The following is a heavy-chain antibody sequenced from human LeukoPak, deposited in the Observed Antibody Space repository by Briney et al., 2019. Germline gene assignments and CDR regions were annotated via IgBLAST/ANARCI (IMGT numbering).Heavy chain of an antibody. D-gene: IGHD3-22*01. CDR2: ISGSGGST. CDR3: AKRAVVIRVILVAFHKEAYYFDS. Sequence: GGSLRLSRAVSGITLSNYGMSWVRQAPWKGLEWVAGISGSGGSTNFADSVKGRVTISSDNPSNTLYLQMNSLRAEDTAVYFCAKRAVVIRVILVAFHKEAYYFDSWGQGDLVTVSS. J-gene: IGHJ4*02. V-gene: IGHV3-23*01. CDR1: GITLSNYG.